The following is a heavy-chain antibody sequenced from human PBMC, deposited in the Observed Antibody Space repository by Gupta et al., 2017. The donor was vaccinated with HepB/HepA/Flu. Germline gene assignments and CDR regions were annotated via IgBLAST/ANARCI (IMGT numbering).Heavy chain of an antibody. J-gene: IGHJ3*02. V-gene: IGHV2-70*01. Sequence: QVTLRESGPALVKPTQTLTLTCTFSGFSLSTTGMCVSWIRQPPGKALEWLALIAWDDDKSYSKSLKTRLTISKDTSKKQVVLKMNNMDHVDTATYYWSRAATWKRAFDIWGHGTMVTVSS. CDR1: GFSLSTTGMC. CDR2: IAWDDDK. CDR3: SRAATWKRAFDI. D-gene: IGHD2-15*01.